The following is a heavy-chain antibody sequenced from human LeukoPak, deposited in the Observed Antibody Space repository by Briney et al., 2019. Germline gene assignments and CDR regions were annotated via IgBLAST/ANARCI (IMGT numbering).Heavy chain of an antibody. CDR2: INAGNGNT. V-gene: IGHV1-3*01. CDR1: GYTFTSYA. CDR3: ARELAVWFGESLNWFDP. D-gene: IGHD3-10*01. Sequence: EASVKVSCKASGYTFTSYAMHWVRQAPGQRLEWMGWINAGNGNTKYSQKFQGRVTITRDTSASTAYMELSSLRSEDTAVYYCARELAVWFGESLNWFDPWGQGTLVTVSS. J-gene: IGHJ5*02.